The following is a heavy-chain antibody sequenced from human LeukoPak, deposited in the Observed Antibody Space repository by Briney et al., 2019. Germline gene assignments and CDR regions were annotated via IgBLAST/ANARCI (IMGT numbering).Heavy chain of an antibody. CDR3: ARGAYGDNSLNWFDP. CDR1: GGSISGYY. Sequence: PSETLSLTCTVSGGSISGYYWSWIRQPAGKGLEWIGRIYTSGSTDYHTSLKSRVTMSIDTSKNQFSLKLSSVTAADTAVYFCARGAYGDNSLNWFDPWGQGTLVTVSS. J-gene: IGHJ5*02. CDR2: IYTSGST. V-gene: IGHV4-4*07. D-gene: IGHD4-23*01.